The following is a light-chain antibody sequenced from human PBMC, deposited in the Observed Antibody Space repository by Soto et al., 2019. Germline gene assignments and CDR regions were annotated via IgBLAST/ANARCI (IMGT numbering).Light chain of an antibody. V-gene: IGKV3-11*01. CDR2: DAS. CDR3: QQRDNWYT. Sequence: EIVLTQSPATLSLSPGERATLSCRASQSVRTYLAWYQHKPGQAPRLLIYDASNRATGIPARFSGSGFGTDFTLTISSLEPEDFAVYYCQQRDNWYTFGQGTKLEIK. J-gene: IGKJ2*01. CDR1: QSVRTY.